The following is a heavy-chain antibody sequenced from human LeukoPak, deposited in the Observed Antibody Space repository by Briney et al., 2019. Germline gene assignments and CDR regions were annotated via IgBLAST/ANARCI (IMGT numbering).Heavy chain of an antibody. CDR1: GESFSGYY. Sequence: PSETLSLTCAVYGESFSGYYWSWIRQPPGKGLEWIGEINHSGSTNYTPSLKSRVTISVDTSKNQFSLKLSSVTAADTAVYYCARGGGVYDIVVVVAAQNWFDPWGQGTLVTVSS. J-gene: IGHJ5*02. CDR3: ARGGGVYDIVVVVAAQNWFDP. D-gene: IGHD2-15*01. V-gene: IGHV4-34*01. CDR2: INHSGST.